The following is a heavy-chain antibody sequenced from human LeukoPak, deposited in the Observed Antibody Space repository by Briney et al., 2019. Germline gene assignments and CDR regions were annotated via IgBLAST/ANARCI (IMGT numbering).Heavy chain of an antibody. J-gene: IGHJ4*02. Sequence: ASVKVSCKASGGTFSSYAISWVRQAPGQGLEWMGGIIPIFGTANYAQKFQGRVTITADKSTSTAYMELSSLRSEDTAVYYCASGRYYDSSGYPDYWDQGTLVTVSS. D-gene: IGHD3-22*01. V-gene: IGHV1-69*06. CDR1: GGTFSSYA. CDR2: IIPIFGTA. CDR3: ASGRYYDSSGYPDY.